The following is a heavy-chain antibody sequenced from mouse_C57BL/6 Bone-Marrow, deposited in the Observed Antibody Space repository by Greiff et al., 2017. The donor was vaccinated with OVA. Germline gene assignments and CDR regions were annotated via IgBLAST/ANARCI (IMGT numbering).Heavy chain of an antibody. CDR2: IYPRDGST. Sequence: VKLQQSGPELVKPGASVKLSCKASGYTFTSYDINWVKQRPGQGLEWIGWIYPRDGSTKYNEKFKGKATLTVDTSSSTAYMELHSLTSEDSAVYFCARLYDGYYGAWFAYWGQGTLVTVSA. J-gene: IGHJ3*01. CDR1: GYTFTSYD. V-gene: IGHV1-85*01. CDR3: ARLYDGYYGAWFAY. D-gene: IGHD2-3*01.